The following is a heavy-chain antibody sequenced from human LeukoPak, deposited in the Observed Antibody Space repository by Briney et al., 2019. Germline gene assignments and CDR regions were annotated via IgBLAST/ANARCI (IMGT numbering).Heavy chain of an antibody. Sequence: PGGSLRLSCSASGFPVSSNYMSWVRQAPGKGLEWVSVIYSGGSTYYADSVKGRFTISRDNSKNTLYLQMNSLRAEDTAVYYCARDYNYYFMDVGGKGTTVTVS. CDR2: IYSGGST. CDR1: GFPVSSNY. CDR3: ARDYNYYFMDV. V-gene: IGHV3-66*02. J-gene: IGHJ6*03.